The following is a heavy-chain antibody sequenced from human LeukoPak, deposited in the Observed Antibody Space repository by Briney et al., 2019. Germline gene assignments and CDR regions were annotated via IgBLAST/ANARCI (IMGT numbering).Heavy chain of an antibody. CDR3: ARHAEGGGWLLGQSGAFDI. CDR1: GYSFTSYW. Sequence: GESLKISCKGSGYSFTSYWIGWVRQMPGKGLEWMGIIYPGDSDTRYSPSFQGQVTISADKSISTAYLQWSSLKASDTAMYYCARHAEGGGWLLGQSGAFDIWGQGTMVTVSS. CDR2: IYPGDSDT. J-gene: IGHJ3*02. V-gene: IGHV5-51*01. D-gene: IGHD3-22*01.